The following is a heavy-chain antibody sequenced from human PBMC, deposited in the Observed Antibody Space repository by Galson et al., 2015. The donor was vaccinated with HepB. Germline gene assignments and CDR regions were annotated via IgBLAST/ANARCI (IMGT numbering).Heavy chain of an antibody. CDR2: IAYDGSNQ. CDR3: VRAGMAAVPDY. D-gene: IGHD6-13*01. Sequence: SLRLSCATSGFRFSTFGIHWVRHAPGKGLEWVAVIAYDGSNQYYADSAKGRFTVSKDNSKNTLSLQMNSLRVEDTAVYYCVRAGMAAVPDYWGQGTRVIVSS. V-gene: IGHV3-33*01. J-gene: IGHJ4*02. CDR1: GFRFSTFG.